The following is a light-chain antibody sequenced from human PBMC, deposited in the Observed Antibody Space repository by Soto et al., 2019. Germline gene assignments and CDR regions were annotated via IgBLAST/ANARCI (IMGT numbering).Light chain of an antibody. CDR1: KLGDSF. Sequence: SYELTQPPSVSVSPGQTASIPCSGDKLGDSFACWYQQKPGQSPVMVMYQDTKRPSGIPERFSGSNSGNTATLTISGTQAMDEADYYCQAWDSSTGVVFGGGTKLTVL. CDR2: QDT. V-gene: IGLV3-1*01. CDR3: QAWDSSTGVV. J-gene: IGLJ2*01.